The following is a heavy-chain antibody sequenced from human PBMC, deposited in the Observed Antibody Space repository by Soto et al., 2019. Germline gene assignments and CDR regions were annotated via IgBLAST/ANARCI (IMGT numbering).Heavy chain of an antibody. V-gene: IGHV1-46*01. D-gene: IGHD5-18*01. CDR1: GYTFTSYY. CDR3: ASGGLTAMLSDYFHH. Sequence: ASVKVSCKASGYTFTSYYLHWVRQAPGQGLEWMGIINPSGGSTTYAQKFKGRVSVTRDTSTSTGYMELSSLRSEDTAVYFCASGGLTAMLSDYFHHWGPGTLVTVSS. CDR2: INPSGGST. J-gene: IGHJ4*02.